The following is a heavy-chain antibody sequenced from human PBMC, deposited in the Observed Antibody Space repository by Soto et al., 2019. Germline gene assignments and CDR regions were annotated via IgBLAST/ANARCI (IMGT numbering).Heavy chain of an antibody. J-gene: IGHJ5*02. CDR2: ISAYNGNT. CDR1: GGTFTSYG. CDR3: AREGLGYCNSTSCPWAWFDP. Sequence: ASVKVACKASGGTFTSYGISWVRQAPGQGLEWMGWISAYNGNTNYAQKLQGRVTMTTDTSTSTAYMELRSLRSDDTAVYYCAREGLGYCNSTSCPWAWFDPWGQGTLVTVSS. D-gene: IGHD2-2*01. V-gene: IGHV1-18*01.